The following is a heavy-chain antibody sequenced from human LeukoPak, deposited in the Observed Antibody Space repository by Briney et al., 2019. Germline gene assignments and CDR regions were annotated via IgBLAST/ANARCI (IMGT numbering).Heavy chain of an antibody. CDR1: GGTFSSYA. D-gene: IGHD5-24*01. J-gene: IGHJ6*03. Sequence: SVKVSCKASGGTFSSYAISWVRQAPGQGLEWMGGIIPIFGTANYAQKFQGRVTITADESTSTAYMELSSLRSEDTAVYYCARGTICPDPAYYYMDVWGKGTTVTISS. CDR2: IIPIFGTA. CDR3: ARGTICPDPAYYYMDV. V-gene: IGHV1-69*13.